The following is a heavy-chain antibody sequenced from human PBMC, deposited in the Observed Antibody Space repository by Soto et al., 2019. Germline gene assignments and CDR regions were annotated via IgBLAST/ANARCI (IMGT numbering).Heavy chain of an antibody. V-gene: IGHV1-24*01. Sequence: ASVKVSCKVSGYTLTELSMHWVRQAPGKGLEWMGGFDPEDGETIYAQKFQGRVTMTEDTSTDTAYMELSSLRSEDTAVYYCATGQAARQSGHWYNWFDPWGQGTLVTSPQ. CDR1: GYTLTELS. D-gene: IGHD6-6*01. CDR3: ATGQAARQSGHWYNWFDP. CDR2: FDPEDGET. J-gene: IGHJ5*02.